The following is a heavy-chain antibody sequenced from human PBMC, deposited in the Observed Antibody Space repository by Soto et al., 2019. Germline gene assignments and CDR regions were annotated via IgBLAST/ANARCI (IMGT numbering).Heavy chain of an antibody. CDR3: AKLGTALNNWFGP. CDR1: GGSISNSGYF. D-gene: IGHD1-1*01. V-gene: IGHV4-39*01. Sequence: PSETLSLTCTVSGGSISNSGYFWGWIRQPPGRGLEWIGTVFYRGSTYYNPSLKSRVTISVDTSYNQLSLKLSSVTAADTAVYYCAKLGTALNNWFGPWGQGTLVTVSS. CDR2: VFYRGST. J-gene: IGHJ5*02.